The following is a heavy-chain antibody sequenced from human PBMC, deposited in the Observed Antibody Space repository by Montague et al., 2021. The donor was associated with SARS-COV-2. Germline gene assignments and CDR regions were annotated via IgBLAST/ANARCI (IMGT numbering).Heavy chain of an antibody. CDR2: IKAGNT. CDR3: ARGLQQRSNFDY. V-gene: IGHV3-53*01. Sequence: SLRLSCAASGFSVSDSYMSWVRQAPGKGPEWVSIIKAGNTYYTDSVKGRFTMSRDNSKNTLSLQMNSLRDEDTAVYYCARGLQQRSNFDYWGQGTLVTGSS. D-gene: IGHD6-25*01. J-gene: IGHJ4*02. CDR1: GFSVSDSY.